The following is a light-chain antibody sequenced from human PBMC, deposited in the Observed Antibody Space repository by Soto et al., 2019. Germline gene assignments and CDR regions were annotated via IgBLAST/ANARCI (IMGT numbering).Light chain of an antibody. Sequence: EIVLTQSPGTLSLSPGERATLSCRASQSVSLNYLAWYQQKPGQTPRLLMYGASSRATGIPDRFSAGGSGTDFTLTITRLEPEDFAVYYCQEYSKWPLFTFGPGTRVDIK. CDR2: GAS. CDR3: QEYSKWPLFT. CDR1: QSVSLNY. V-gene: IGKV3-20*01. J-gene: IGKJ3*01.